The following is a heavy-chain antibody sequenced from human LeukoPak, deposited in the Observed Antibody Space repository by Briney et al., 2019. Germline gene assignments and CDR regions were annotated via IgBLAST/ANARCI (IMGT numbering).Heavy chain of an antibody. CDR1: GFTFSSYA. Sequence: GGSLRLSCAASGFTFSSYAMTWFRQAPGKGLEWVSAISHSGGSTYYADSVKGRFTISRDNSKNTLYLQMNSLRAEDTAVYYCAKGGASGSYYNGHYFDHWGQGTLVTVSS. CDR2: ISHSGGST. J-gene: IGHJ4*02. D-gene: IGHD3-10*01. CDR3: AKGGASGSYYNGHYFDH. V-gene: IGHV3-23*01.